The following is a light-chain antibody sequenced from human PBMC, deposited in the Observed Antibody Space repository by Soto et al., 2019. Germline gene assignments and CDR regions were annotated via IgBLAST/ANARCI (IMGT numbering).Light chain of an antibody. J-gene: IGKJ1*01. CDR2: AAS. V-gene: IGKV1-39*01. CDR1: QSISSY. Sequence: DIPMTQSPSSLSASVGDRVTITCRASQSISSYLSWYQQKPGKAPKLLIYAASNLQSGVPSRFSGSGSGTDFTLTISSLQPEDFATYYCQQSYSTPRTFGQGTKVEIK. CDR3: QQSYSTPRT.